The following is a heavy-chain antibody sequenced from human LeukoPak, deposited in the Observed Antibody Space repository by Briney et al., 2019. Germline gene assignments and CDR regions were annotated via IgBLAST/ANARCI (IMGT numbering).Heavy chain of an antibody. CDR1: GFTFSSYA. CDR2: ISGSGGST. V-gene: IGHV3-23*01. D-gene: IGHD3-10*01. CDR3: AKDLYGPGTFFDY. J-gene: IGHJ4*02. Sequence: GGSLRLSCAASGFTFSSYAMSWVRQAPGKGLEWVSAISGSGGSTYYADSVKGRFTISRDNSKNTLYLQMNSLRSEDTAIYFCAKDLYGPGTFFDYWGQGTLVTVSS.